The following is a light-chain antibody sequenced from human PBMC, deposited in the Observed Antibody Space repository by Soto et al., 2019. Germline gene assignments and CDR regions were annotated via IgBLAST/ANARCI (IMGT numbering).Light chain of an antibody. CDR1: QSIAIF. CDR2: GAT. CDR3: QQSSSGPPFT. V-gene: IGKV1-39*01. J-gene: IGKJ3*01. Sequence: DIQMTQSPSSLSASVGDRVTIACRASQSIAIFLNWYQQKPGKAPKLLIYGATSLQSGVPSRFSADGSGTDFNLTICSLQPEDFATYYCQQSSSGPPFTFGPGTKVDIK.